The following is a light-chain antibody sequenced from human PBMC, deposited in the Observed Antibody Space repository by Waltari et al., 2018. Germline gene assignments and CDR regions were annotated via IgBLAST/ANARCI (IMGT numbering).Light chain of an antibody. CDR3: GAWDTSLTVGV. CDR2: EQN. V-gene: IGLV1-51*02. CDR1: GSNIGSNY. Sequence: QSVLTQPPSVSAAPGQKVIISCSGSGSNIGSNYVSWYQQVPGTAPKLLIYEQNKGPSGIRDRFSGSKSATSATLSITGLQPGDEADDYCGAWDTSLTVGVFGGGTKVTVL. J-gene: IGLJ3*02.